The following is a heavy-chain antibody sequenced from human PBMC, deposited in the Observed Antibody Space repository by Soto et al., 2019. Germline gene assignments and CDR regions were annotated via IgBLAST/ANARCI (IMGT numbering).Heavy chain of an antibody. CDR1: GCTFTSYG. CDR2: ISAYNGNT. V-gene: IGHV1-18*04. Sequence: AAVKVSCKASGCTFTSYGISWVRQAPGQGLGWMGWISAYNGNTNYAQKLQGRVTMTTDTSTSTAYMELRSLRSDDTAVYYCAREIVYPAAGTEWVSWFDPWGQGTLVTVSS. CDR3: AREIVYPAAGTEWVSWFDP. D-gene: IGHD6-13*01. J-gene: IGHJ5*02.